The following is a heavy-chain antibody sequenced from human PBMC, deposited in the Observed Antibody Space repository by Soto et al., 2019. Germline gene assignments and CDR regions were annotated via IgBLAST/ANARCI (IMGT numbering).Heavy chain of an antibody. V-gene: IGHV4-34*01. D-gene: IGHD2-15*01. J-gene: IGHJ6*02. CDR3: VRGLRYSGMDV. CDR2: IDHSGST. CDR1: GGSFSVYY. Sequence: QVQLQQWGAGLLKPSETLSLTCAVNGGSFSVYYWTCIRQPQGRGLEWIGEIDHSGSTNYNPSLESRVTISIDTAKNRFSLNVTSVTAADTAVYYCVRGLRYSGMDVWGQGTTVTVS.